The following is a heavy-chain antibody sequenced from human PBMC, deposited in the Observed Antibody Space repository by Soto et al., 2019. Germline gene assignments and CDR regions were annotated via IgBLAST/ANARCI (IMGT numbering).Heavy chain of an antibody. CDR2: TSNDGSRR. CDR3: TRIPHGMDV. J-gene: IGHJ6*02. V-gene: IGHV3-30*03. Sequence: QVQLVESGGGVVQPGRSLRLSCAASGFTVRNFDMHWVRQAPGKGLEWVAFTSNDGSRRYYADSVKGRFTSSRDSSKNTLYLQMNSLRIEDTAGYYCTRIPHGMDVWGQGTTVTVSS. CDR1: GFTVRNFD.